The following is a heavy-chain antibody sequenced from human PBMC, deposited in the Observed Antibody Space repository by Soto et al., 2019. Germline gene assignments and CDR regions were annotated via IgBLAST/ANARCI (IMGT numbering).Heavy chain of an antibody. V-gene: IGHV3-23*01. J-gene: IGHJ4*02. CDR3: AKGVTFGGVILLY. Sequence: EVQLLESGGGLVQPGGSLRLSCAASGFTFSSYAMSWVRQAPGKGLERVSAISGSGGSTYYADSVKGRFTISRDNSKNTLYLQMNSLRAEDTAVYYCAKGVTFGGVILLYWGQGPMVSVSS. D-gene: IGHD3-16*02. CDR2: ISGSGGST. CDR1: GFTFSSYA.